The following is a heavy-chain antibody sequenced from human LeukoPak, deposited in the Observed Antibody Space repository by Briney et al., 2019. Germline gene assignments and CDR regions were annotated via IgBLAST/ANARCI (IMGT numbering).Heavy chain of an antibody. V-gene: IGHV5-10-1*01. D-gene: IGHD2-15*01. CDR1: ADSFPSYC. CDR3: ARPDCSGAGCYLLPY. Sequence: ESRRISCNGSADSFPSYCITWVRQVTAKGLELMGTLDPSDFSNDCSPSFQGHVTISADKSISTTYLQWRSLKASDTAVYYCARPDCSGAGCYLLPYWGQGTLVTVSS. J-gene: IGHJ4*02. CDR2: LDPSDFSN.